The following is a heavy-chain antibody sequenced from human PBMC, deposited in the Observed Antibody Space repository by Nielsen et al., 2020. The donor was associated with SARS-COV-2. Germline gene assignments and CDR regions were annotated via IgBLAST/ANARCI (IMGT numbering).Heavy chain of an antibody. CDR3: ARDGDCSSTSCLDY. V-gene: IGHV1-2*02. D-gene: IGHD2-2*01. CDR1: GYTFTGYY. Sequence: ASVKVSCKASGYTFTGYYMHWVRQAPGQGLEWMGWISPNSGGTNYAQKFQGRVTMTRDTSISTAYMELSRLRSDDTAVYYCARDGDCSSTSCLDYWGQGTLVTVSS. CDR2: ISPNSGGT. J-gene: IGHJ4*02.